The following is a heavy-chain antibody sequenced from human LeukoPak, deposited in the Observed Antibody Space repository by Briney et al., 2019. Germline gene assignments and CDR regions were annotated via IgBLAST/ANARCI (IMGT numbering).Heavy chain of an antibody. V-gene: IGHV1-46*01. CDR3: ARDSGSYTLGGC. CDR1: GYTFTSYH. CDR2: INPSGGRT. Sequence: GASVKVSCKASGYTFTSYHMHWVRQAPGQGLEWMGIINPSGGRTSNAQKFQGRVTMTRDTSTSTVYMELSSLRSEDTAVYYCARDSGSYTLGGCWGQGTLVTVSS. J-gene: IGHJ4*02. D-gene: IGHD1-26*01.